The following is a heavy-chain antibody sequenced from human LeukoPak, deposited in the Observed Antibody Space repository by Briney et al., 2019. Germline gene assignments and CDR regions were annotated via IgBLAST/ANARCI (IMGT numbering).Heavy chain of an antibody. J-gene: IGHJ4*02. CDR3: ASGSSVGGYYGSGSYFFDY. CDR2: IYYSGST. D-gene: IGHD3-10*01. CDR1: GGSISSGDYY. Sequence: SETLSLTCTVSGGSISSGDYYWSWIRQPPGKGLEWIGYIYYSGSTYYNPSLKSRVTISVDTSKNQFSLKLSSVTAADTAVYYCASGSSVGGYYGSGSYFFDYWGQGTLVTVSS. V-gene: IGHV4-30-4*01.